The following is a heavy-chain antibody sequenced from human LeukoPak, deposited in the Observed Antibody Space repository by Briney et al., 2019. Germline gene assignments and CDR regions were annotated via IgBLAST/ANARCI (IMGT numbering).Heavy chain of an antibody. Sequence: SQTLSLTCAISADGVSSNSAAWNWIRQSPSRGLEWPGMTYYRSKWYNDYAVSGKSRITINPDPSKNQFSLQLNSVTPEDSAVYYWARAVDYDILTGYYTTPYYFDYCGQGTLVTVSS. J-gene: IGHJ4*02. CDR2: TYYRSKWYN. V-gene: IGHV6-1*01. CDR1: ADGVSSNSAA. CDR3: ARAVDYDILTGYYTTPYYFDY. D-gene: IGHD3-9*01.